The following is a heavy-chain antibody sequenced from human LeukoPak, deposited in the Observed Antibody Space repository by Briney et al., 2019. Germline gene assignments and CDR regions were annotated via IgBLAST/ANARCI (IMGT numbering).Heavy chain of an antibody. Sequence: GASVKVSCKASGYTFTGYYMHWVRQAPGQGLEWMGWINPNSGGTNYAQKFQGRVTMTRDTSISTAYMELSRLRSDDTAVYYCARARLLRYFDWLSINWFDPWGQGTLVTVAS. J-gene: IGHJ5*02. D-gene: IGHD3-9*01. CDR1: GYTFTGYY. CDR2: INPNSGGT. V-gene: IGHV1-2*02. CDR3: ARARLLRYFDWLSINWFDP.